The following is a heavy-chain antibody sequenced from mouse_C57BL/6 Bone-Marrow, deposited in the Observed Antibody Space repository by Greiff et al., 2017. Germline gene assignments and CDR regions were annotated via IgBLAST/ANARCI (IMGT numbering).Heavy chain of an antibody. CDR2: IYPGRGSN. V-gene: IGHV1-55*01. J-gene: IGHJ3*01. Sequence: QVQLQQPGAELVKPGASVKMSCKASGFNINSYWITWVKQRPGQGLEWIGDIYPGRGSNKYNEKFKSKATLTEDTSTSTAYMKLSSLTSEDSAFYYCGGYGSSHFAYWGQGTLVTVSA. CDR1: GFNINSYW. D-gene: IGHD1-1*01. CDR3: GGYGSSHFAY.